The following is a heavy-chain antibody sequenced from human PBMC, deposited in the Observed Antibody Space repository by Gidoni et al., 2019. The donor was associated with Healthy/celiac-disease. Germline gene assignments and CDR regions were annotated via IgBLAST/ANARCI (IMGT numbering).Heavy chain of an antibody. J-gene: IGHJ6*02. CDR1: GGSFSGYY. D-gene: IGHD2-15*01. Sequence: QVQLQQWGAGLLTPSETLSLTCAVYGGSFSGYYWSWIRQPPGKGLEWIGEINHSGSTNYTPSLKSRVTISVDTSKNQFSLKLSSVTAADTAVYYCARLSRGYCSGGSCYSGYYYGMDVWGQGTTVTVSS. V-gene: IGHV4-34*01. CDR3: ARLSRGYCSGGSCYSGYYYGMDV. CDR2: INHSGST.